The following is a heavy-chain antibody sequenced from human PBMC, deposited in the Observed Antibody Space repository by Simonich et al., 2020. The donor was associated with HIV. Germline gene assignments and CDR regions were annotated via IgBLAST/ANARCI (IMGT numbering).Heavy chain of an antibody. CDR1: FVSFSGYY. D-gene: IGHD2-2*02. Sequence: QVQLQQWGAGQLKASETLSLTCAVYFVSFSGYYWSRNRQPPGMGLEWIGEINHSGRTNYNPSHKSRITISGDTSKNQFSLKLSSVTAADTDVYYCARRGDSSSTYYTYYFDYWGQGTLVTVSS. CDR3: ARRGDSSSTYYTYYFDY. J-gene: IGHJ4*02. V-gene: IGHV4-34*01. CDR2: INHSGRT.